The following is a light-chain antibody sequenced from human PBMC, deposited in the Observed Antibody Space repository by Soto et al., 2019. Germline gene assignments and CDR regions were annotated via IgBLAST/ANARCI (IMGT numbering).Light chain of an antibody. Sequence: EIMLTQSPGTLSLSPGDTATLSCRASQSVNSGYIAWYRQKRGQTPRLLIYGESNRATGIPDRFSASESGTDFSLTINRLEPEGVAVYYCQQYGSSVTFGGGTKVEI. CDR3: QQYGSSVT. J-gene: IGKJ4*01. V-gene: IGKV3-20*01. CDR1: QSVNSGY. CDR2: GES.